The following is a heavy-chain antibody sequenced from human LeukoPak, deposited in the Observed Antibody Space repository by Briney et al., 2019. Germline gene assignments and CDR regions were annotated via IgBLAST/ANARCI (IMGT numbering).Heavy chain of an antibody. CDR1: GFTVSNYY. V-gene: IGHV3-53*01. J-gene: IGHJ3*02. CDR2: IYGAGST. CDR3: ARDSYDSSGYAFDI. D-gene: IGHD3-22*01. Sequence: GGSLRLSCAAFGFTVSNYYMSWVRQAPGKGLEWVSVIYGAGSTYYADSVKGRFTISRDNSKNTLYLQMNSLRAEDTAMYYCARDSYDSSGYAFDIWGQGTVVTVSS.